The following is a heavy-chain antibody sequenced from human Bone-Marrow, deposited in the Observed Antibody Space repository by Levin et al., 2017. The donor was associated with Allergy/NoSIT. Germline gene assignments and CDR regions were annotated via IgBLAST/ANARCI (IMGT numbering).Heavy chain of an antibody. Sequence: SQTLSLTCPVSGDSISGSPNYWGWIRQPPGKGLEWIGSIFSIGSTYYNPALKTRVGLSVDTSKNQFSLRVTSVTAADTAVYFCARNRYSTSPDYEFWGQGILVTVSS. D-gene: IGHD6-13*01. J-gene: IGHJ4*02. CDR1: GDSISGSPNY. V-gene: IGHV4-39*07. CDR2: IFSIGST. CDR3: ARNRYSTSPDYEF.